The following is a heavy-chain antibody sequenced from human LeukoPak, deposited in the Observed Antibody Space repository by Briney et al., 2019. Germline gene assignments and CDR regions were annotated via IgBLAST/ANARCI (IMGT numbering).Heavy chain of an antibody. V-gene: IGHV4-59*08. D-gene: IGHD3-16*01. J-gene: IGHJ3*02. CDR2: IYNRGTT. CDR3: ARQDPDYVGGSRDAFYI. Sequence: PSETLSLTCTVPGGSLRRYYGCWMSRTPGEGRGRVCYIYNRGTTRNNLSLKSRVTISLDTSKNLFSLNLSSVTAADTAVYYCARQDPDYVGGSRDAFYICGQGTMVTVSS. CDR1: GGSLRRYY.